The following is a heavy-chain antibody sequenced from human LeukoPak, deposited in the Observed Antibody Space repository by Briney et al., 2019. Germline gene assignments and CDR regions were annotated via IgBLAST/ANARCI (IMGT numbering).Heavy chain of an antibody. J-gene: IGHJ4*02. V-gene: IGHV3-21*01. CDR3: ARDLSSYYDSRGYCRFDY. CDR1: GFTFSNYN. Sequence: GGSLRLSCAASGFTFSNYNMNWVRQAPGSGLEWVSSISSSSSYIYYADSVKGRFTISRDNAKNSLFLQMNSLRVEDTAVYYCARDLSSYYDSRGYCRFDYWGQGTLVTVSS. CDR2: ISSSSSYI. D-gene: IGHD3-22*01.